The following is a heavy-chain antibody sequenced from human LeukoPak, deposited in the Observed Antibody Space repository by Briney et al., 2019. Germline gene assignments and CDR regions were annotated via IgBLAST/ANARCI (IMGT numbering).Heavy chain of an antibody. CDR3: AKGPRAGVPAANFNWFDS. J-gene: IGHJ5*01. CDR1: GFTFSSYA. D-gene: IGHD2-2*01. Sequence: HPGGSLRLSCAASGFTFSSYAMNWVRQAPGKGLEWVSGISGSGGSTYFADSAKGRFTISRDNSKNTLYLQMSSLRADDTAVYYCAKGPRAGVPAANFNWFDSWGQGSLVTVSS. V-gene: IGHV3-23*01. CDR2: ISGSGGST.